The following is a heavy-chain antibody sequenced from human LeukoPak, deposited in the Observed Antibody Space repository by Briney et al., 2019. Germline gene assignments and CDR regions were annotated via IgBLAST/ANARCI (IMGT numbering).Heavy chain of an antibody. Sequence: GGSLRLSCAASGFTFSSYSMNWVRQAPGKGLEWVSSISSSSSYIYYADSVKGRFTISRDNAKNSLYLQMNSLRAEDTAAYYCARDRCSSTSCFNDYWGQGTLVTVSS. V-gene: IGHV3-21*01. CDR2: ISSSSSYI. CDR3: ARDRCSSTSCFNDY. CDR1: GFTFSSYS. J-gene: IGHJ4*02. D-gene: IGHD2-2*01.